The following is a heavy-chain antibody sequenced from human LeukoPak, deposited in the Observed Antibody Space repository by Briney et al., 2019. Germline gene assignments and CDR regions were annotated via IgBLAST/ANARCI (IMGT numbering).Heavy chain of an antibody. CDR1: GYTFTSYG. D-gene: IGHD2-2*01. V-gene: IGHV1-18*01. CDR3: ARDNRDIVVVPAVPNWFDP. J-gene: IGHJ5*02. Sequence: ASVKVSCKASGYTFTSYGISWVRQAPGQGLEWMGWISAYNGNTNYAQKLQGRVTMTTDTSTSTAYMELRSLGSDDTAVYYCARDNRDIVVVPAVPNWFDPWGQGTLVTVSS. CDR2: ISAYNGNT.